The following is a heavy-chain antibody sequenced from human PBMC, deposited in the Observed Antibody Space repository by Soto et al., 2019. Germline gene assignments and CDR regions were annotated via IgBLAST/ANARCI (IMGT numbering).Heavy chain of an antibody. CDR3: ARPFDSSGWFDY. J-gene: IGHJ5*01. D-gene: IGHD6-19*01. V-gene: IGHV5-51*01. CDR2: IYPDDSDT. CDR1: GYSFTIYW. Sequence: GESLKISCKGSGYSFTIYWIGWVRQMPGKALELMGIIYPDDSDTRYSPSFQGQVTISADKSISTAYLQWSSLKASDSAMYYCARPFDSSGWFDYGGQGTLVTVSS.